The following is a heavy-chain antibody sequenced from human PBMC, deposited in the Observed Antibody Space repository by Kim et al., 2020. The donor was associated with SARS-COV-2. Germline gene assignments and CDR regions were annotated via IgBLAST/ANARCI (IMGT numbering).Heavy chain of an antibody. CDR3: ARHTLASIASPFDY. J-gene: IGHJ4*02. Sequence: PSLKSRVTISVDTSKNQFSLKLSAVTAADTAVYYCARHTLASIASPFDYWGQGSLVTVSS. D-gene: IGHD6-6*01. V-gene: IGHV4-39*01.